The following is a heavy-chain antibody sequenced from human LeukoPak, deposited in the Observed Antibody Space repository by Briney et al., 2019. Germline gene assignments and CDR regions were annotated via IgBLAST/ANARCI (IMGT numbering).Heavy chain of an antibody. CDR2: INPRSGDT. CDR1: AFTFIGYY. J-gene: IGHJ4*02. Sequence: ASVKVSCKASAFTFIGYYIHWVRQAPGQGPEWMGRINPRSGDTNYAQKFQGRVTMTRDTSISTAYMDLSRLRSDDTAVYYCARGYCTNGVCYRFDYWGQGTLVTVSS. D-gene: IGHD2-8*01. CDR3: ARGYCTNGVCYRFDY. V-gene: IGHV1-2*06.